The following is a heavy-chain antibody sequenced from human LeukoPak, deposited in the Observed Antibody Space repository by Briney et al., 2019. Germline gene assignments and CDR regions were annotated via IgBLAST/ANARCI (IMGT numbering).Heavy chain of an antibody. V-gene: IGHV3-49*04. CDR1: GLTFGDYA. J-gene: IGHJ4*02. CDR2: IRSKAYGGTT. CDR3: TRSKAYYYDSSGYSGY. D-gene: IGHD3-22*01. Sequence: GGSLRLSCTASGLTFGDYAMSWVRQAPGKGLEWVGFIRSKAYGGTTEYAASVKGRLTISRDDSKSIAYLQMNSLKTEDTAVYYCTRSKAYYYDSSGYSGYWGQGTLVTVSS.